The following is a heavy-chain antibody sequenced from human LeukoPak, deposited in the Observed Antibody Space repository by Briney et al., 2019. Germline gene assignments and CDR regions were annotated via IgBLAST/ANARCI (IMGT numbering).Heavy chain of an antibody. CDR1: GGSISSSSYY. CDR3: ARGSDFGDY. J-gene: IGHJ4*02. D-gene: IGHD4-17*01. V-gene: IGHV4-39*07. CDR2: IHYSGST. Sequence: PSETLSLTCTVSGGSISSSSYYWGWIRQHPGKGLEWIGTIHYSGSTNYNPSLKSRVTISVDTSKNQLSMKLSSVTAADTGVYYCARGSDFGDYWGQGTLVTVSS.